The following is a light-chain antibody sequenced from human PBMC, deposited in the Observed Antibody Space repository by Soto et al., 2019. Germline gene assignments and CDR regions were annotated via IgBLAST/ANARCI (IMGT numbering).Light chain of an antibody. CDR3: QQRSNWHT. CDR2: DAS. J-gene: IGKJ2*01. CDR1: QSVSSY. Sequence: EIVLTQSPATLSLSPGERATLSCRASQSVSSYLAWYQQKPGLAPRLLIYDASNRATGIPARFSGSGSGTDFTLTISSLEPEDFAVYYCQQRSNWHTFGQGTKLEIK. V-gene: IGKV3-11*01.